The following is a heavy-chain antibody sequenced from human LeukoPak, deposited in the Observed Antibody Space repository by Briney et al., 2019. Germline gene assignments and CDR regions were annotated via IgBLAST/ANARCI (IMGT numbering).Heavy chain of an antibody. Sequence: SETLSLTCAVSGGSISSSNWWSWVRQPPGKGLEWIGEIYHSGSTNYNPSLKSRVTISVDTSKNQFSLKLSSVTAADTAVYYCARLDYYYYGMDIWGQGTTVTVSS. CDR1: GGSISSSNW. V-gene: IGHV4-4*02. J-gene: IGHJ6*02. CDR2: IYHSGST. CDR3: ARLDYYYYGMDI.